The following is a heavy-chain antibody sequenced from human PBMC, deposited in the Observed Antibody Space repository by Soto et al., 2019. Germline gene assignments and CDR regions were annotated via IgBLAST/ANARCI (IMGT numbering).Heavy chain of an antibody. CDR3: ASHYYDSSGYSRGAFDI. CDR2: IDPSDSYT. D-gene: IGHD3-22*01. J-gene: IGHJ3*02. CDR1: GYSFTSYW. V-gene: IGHV5-10-1*01. Sequence: GESLTISCKGSGYSFTSYWISWVRQMPGKGLEWMGRIDPSDSYTNYSPSFQGHVTISADKSISTAYLQWSSLKASDTAMYYCASHYYDSSGYSRGAFDIWGQGTMVTVSS.